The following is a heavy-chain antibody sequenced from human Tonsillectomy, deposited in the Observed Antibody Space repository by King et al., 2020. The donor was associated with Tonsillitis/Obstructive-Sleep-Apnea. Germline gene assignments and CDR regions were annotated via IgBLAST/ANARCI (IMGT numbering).Heavy chain of an antibody. D-gene: IGHD5-12*01. J-gene: IGHJ5*02. CDR2: IYPGDSDT. CDR1: GYSFTSYW. CDR3: ARGNVDIVPTPYWFDP. V-gene: IGHV5-51*01. Sequence: VQLVESGAEVKKPGESLKISCKGSGYSFTSYWIGWVRQMPGKGLELMGIIYPGDSDTRYSPSFQGQVTISADKSISTAYLQWSSLKASDTAMYYCARGNVDIVPTPYWFDPWGQGTLVTVSS.